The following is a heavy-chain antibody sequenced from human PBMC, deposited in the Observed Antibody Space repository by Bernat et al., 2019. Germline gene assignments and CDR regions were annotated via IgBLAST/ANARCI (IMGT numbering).Heavy chain of an antibody. J-gene: IGHJ4*02. CDR3: ARTPSHLLVGATPGYFDH. V-gene: IGHV1-18*01. CDR1: GYTFTSYG. D-gene: IGHD1-26*01. CDR2: ISPYIGKT. Sequence: QVQLVQSGAEVKKPGASVKVSCKASGYTFTSYGISWVRQAPGQGLEWMGWISPYIGKTNYAQKFQGRVTMTTDTSTSTAYMELRSLRSDDTAVYYCARTPSHLLVGATPGYFDHWGQGTLVTVSS.